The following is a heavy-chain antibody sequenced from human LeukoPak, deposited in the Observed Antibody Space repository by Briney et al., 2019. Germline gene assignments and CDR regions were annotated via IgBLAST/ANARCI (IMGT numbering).Heavy chain of an antibody. Sequence: GGSLRLSCAASGFTFTYYWMGWVRQAPGKGLEWVANIRADGGETFYVDSVKGRFTISKDNAKNSLYLQMNSLRAEDTAVYYCARDRMDDYVWGSYRYPFWGQGTLVTVSS. J-gene: IGHJ4*02. D-gene: IGHD3-16*02. CDR3: ARDRMDDYVWGSYRYPF. CDR2: IRADGGET. V-gene: IGHV3-7*01. CDR1: GFTFTYYW.